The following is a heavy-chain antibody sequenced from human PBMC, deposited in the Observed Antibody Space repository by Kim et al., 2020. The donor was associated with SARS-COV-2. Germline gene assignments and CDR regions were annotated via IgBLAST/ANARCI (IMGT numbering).Heavy chain of an antibody. V-gene: IGHV4-59*01. J-gene: IGHJ4*02. D-gene: IGHD5-12*01. CDR2: T. CDR3: ASLNGYNKFDY. Sequence: TNYYPSLKSRVTISVDTSKNQFSLKLSSVTAADTAVYYCASLNGYNKFDYWGQGTLVTVSS.